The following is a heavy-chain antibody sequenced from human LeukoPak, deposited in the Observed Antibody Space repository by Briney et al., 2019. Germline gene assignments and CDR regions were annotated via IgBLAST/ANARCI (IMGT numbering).Heavy chain of an antibody. J-gene: IGHJ4*02. V-gene: IGHV4-31*03. Sequence: PSETLSLTCTVSGGSISSGGYDWRWIRQHPGKGLEWIGYIYYSGSTYYNPSLKSRITISVDTSKNQFSLKLSSVTAADTAVYYCARDLHGLDYWGQGTLVTVSS. CDR2: IYYSGST. D-gene: IGHD4-17*01. CDR3: ARDLHGLDY. CDR1: GGSISSGGYD.